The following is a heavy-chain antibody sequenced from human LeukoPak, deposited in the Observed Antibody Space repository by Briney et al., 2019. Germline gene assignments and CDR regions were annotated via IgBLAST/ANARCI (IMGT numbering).Heavy chain of an antibody. J-gene: IGHJ4*02. Sequence: ASVKVSCKASGYTFTGYYMHWVRQAPGQGLEWMGWINPNSGGTNYAQKFQGRVTMTRDTSISTAYMELSRLRSDDTAVYYCARVASWGYSYGLLNFAFWGQGTLVTVSS. CDR1: GYTFTGYY. CDR3: ARVASWGYSYGLLNFAF. D-gene: IGHD5-18*01. CDR2: INPNSGGT. V-gene: IGHV1-2*02.